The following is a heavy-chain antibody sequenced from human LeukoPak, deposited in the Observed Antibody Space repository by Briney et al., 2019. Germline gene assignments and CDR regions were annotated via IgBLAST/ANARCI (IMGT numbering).Heavy chain of an antibody. J-gene: IGHJ1*01. V-gene: IGHV3-66*01. CDR1: GLTISNSF. CDR2: IYSGGST. CDR3: ARDTDYYGSGRHGYFDH. D-gene: IGHD3-10*01. Sequence: GGSLRLSCAASGLTISNSFMGWVCQTPGKGLEWVTLIYSGGSTYSADSVKGRFIISRDNSKNTLHLQMNSLRAEDTAEYYCARDTDYYGSGRHGYFDHWGQGTLVTVSS.